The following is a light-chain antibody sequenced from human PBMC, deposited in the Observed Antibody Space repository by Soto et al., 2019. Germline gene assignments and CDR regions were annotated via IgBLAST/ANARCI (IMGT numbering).Light chain of an antibody. J-gene: IGKJ1*01. V-gene: IGKV1-5*01. Sequence: TQSPGTLSLSPGERATLSCRASQSVSSSSLAWYQQRPGKAPKLLIYDASSLESGVASRFSGSGSGTQFTLTISSLQPDDFATYYCQQYNSYSPWTFGQGTKVDIK. CDR1: QSVSSS. CDR3: QQYNSYSPWT. CDR2: DAS.